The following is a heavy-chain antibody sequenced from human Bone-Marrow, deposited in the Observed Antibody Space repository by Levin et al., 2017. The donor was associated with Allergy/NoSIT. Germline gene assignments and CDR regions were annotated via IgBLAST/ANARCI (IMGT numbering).Heavy chain of an antibody. CDR3: TKGASSGFSSGWYYFDN. D-gene: IGHD6-19*01. J-gene: IGHJ4*02. CDR2: MSFDGSKQ. CDR1: GFTFSDYA. V-gene: IGHV3-30*18. Sequence: GGSLRLSCSTSGFTFSDYAMHWVRQAPGKGLEWLAVMSFDGSKQYYADSVKGRFTISRDHSKDTLSLEVSSLRIEDTAMYFCTKGASSGFSSGWYYFDNWGQGTLVTVSS.